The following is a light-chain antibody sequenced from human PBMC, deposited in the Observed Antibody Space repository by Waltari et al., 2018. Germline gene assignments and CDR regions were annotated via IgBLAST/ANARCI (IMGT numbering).Light chain of an antibody. V-gene: IGKV1-33*01. CDR3: QQFDNLVYT. CDR1: HDISNY. J-gene: IGKJ2*01. Sequence: DIQMTQSPSSLSASVGDRVTITCQASHDISNYLNWYQQKPGKAPKLLIYDASNLETVVPSRFSGSGSGTDFSFTISSLQPEDIATYYCQQFDNLVYTFGQGTKLEIK. CDR2: DAS.